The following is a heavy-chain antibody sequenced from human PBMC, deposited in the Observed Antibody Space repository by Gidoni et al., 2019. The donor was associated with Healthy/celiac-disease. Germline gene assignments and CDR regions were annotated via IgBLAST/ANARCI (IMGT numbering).Heavy chain of an antibody. Sequence: EVQLLESGGGLVQPGGSLRLSCAASGFTFSRYAMSWVRQAPGQGVEWVSGISGSGGSTYYADSVKGRFTISRDNSKNTLYLQMNSLRAEDTAVYYCAREYSSSSVPKFGRTVNWFDPWGQGTLVTVSS. CDR1: GFTFSRYA. D-gene: IGHD6-6*01. J-gene: IGHJ5*02. CDR3: AREYSSSSVPKFGRTVNWFDP. V-gene: IGHV3-23*01. CDR2: ISGSGGST.